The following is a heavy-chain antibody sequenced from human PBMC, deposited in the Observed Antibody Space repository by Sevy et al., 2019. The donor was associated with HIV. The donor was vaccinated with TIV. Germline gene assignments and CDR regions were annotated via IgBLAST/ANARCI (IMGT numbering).Heavy chain of an antibody. J-gene: IGHJ3*02. V-gene: IGHV3-30-3*01. CDR2: VSYDGSNT. CDR1: GFAFSDYA. Sequence: GGSLRLSCEAFGFAFSDYAMHWVRQVPGKGLEWLAVVSYDGSNTSYADSVKGRFTVSRDNSKNTLYLQMNSLRRDETAVFYCARFPPQRAFDIWGQGTTVTVSS. CDR3: ARFPPQRAFDI.